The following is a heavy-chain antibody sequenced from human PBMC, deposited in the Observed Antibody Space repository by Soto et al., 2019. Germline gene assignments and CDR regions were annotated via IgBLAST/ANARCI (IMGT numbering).Heavy chain of an antibody. CDR2: ISGSGGST. J-gene: IGHJ4*02. Sequence: PGGSLRLSSAASVFTFSRYAMNWVGQAPGKGLEWVSVISGSGGSTYYADSVKGRFTISRDNSKNTLYLQMNSLRAEDTAVYYCASRSSGWYFDYWGQGT. CDR1: VFTFSRYA. CDR3: ASRSSGWYFDY. D-gene: IGHD6-19*01. V-gene: IGHV3-23*01.